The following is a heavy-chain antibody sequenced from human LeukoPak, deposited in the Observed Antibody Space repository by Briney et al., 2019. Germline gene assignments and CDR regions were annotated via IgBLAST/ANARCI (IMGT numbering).Heavy chain of an antibody. J-gene: IGHJ4*02. CDR1: GGSFSGYY. V-gene: IGHV4-34*01. Sequence: SETLSLTCAVYGGSFSGYYWSWIRQPPGKGLEWIGEINHSGSTNYNPSLKSRVTISVDTSKNQFSLKLSSVTAADTAVYYCARMVRRLERLNIGRSSDYATGYYFDYWGQGTLVTVSS. CDR3: ARMVRRLERLNIGRSSDYATGYYFDY. CDR2: INHSGST. D-gene: IGHD5-12*01.